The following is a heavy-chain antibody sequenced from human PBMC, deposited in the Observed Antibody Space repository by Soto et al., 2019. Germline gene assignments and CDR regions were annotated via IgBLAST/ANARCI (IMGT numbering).Heavy chain of an antibody. CDR1: GFTFSSHW. Sequence: GGSLRLSCAASGFTFSSHWMTWVRQAPGKRLEWVANIKQDGSERYYVDPVKGRFSISRDNAENSLYLQMTGLRAEDTAVYYCAREDTYGLYVDYWGQGTLVTVSS. CDR3: AREDTYGLYVDY. V-gene: IGHV3-7*01. J-gene: IGHJ4*02. D-gene: IGHD5-18*01. CDR2: IKQDGSER.